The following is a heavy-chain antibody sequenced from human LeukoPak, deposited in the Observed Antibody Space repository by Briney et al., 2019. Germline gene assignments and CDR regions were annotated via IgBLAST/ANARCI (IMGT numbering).Heavy chain of an antibody. V-gene: IGHV4-34*01. D-gene: IGHD3-10*01. J-gene: IGHJ4*02. CDR2: INHSGST. CDR1: GGSFSGYY. CDR3: AKDDGSGSYYLI. Sequence: SETLSLTCAVYGGSFSGYYWSWIRQPPGKGLEWIGEINHSGSTNYNPSLKSRVTISVDTSKNQFSLKLSSVTAADTAVYYCAKDDGSGSYYLIWGQGTLVTVSS.